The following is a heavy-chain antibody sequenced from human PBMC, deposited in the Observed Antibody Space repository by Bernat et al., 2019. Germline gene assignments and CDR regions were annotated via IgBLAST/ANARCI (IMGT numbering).Heavy chain of an antibody. CDR1: GFTFSSNY. CDR2: IYSGGST. D-gene: IGHD3-10*01. CDR3: ASISMVQGSYYYYYMDV. V-gene: IGHV3-53*02. J-gene: IGHJ6*03. Sequence: EVQLVETGGGLIQPGGSLSLSCAASGFTFSSNYMTWVRRAPGRGLGWVSVIYSGGSTYYADSVKGRFTISRDNSKNTLYLQMNSLRAEDTAVYYCASISMVQGSYYYYYMDVWGKGTTVTVSS.